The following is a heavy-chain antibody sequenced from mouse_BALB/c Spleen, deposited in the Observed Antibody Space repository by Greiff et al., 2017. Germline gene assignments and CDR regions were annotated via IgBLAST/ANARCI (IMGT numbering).Heavy chain of an antibody. J-gene: IGHJ4*01. V-gene: IGHV4-1*02. Sequence: EVKLMESGGGLVQPGGSLKLSCAASGFDFSRYWMSWVRQAPGKGLEWIGEINPDSSTINYTPSLKDKFIISRDNAKNTLYLQMSKVRSEDTALYYCARHLGNFYAMDYWGQGTSVTVSS. CDR1: GFDFSRYW. CDR3: ARHLGNFYAMDY. CDR2: INPDSSTI. D-gene: IGHD2-1*01.